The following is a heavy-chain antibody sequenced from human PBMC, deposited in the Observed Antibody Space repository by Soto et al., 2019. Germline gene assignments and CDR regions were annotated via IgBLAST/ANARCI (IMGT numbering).Heavy chain of an antibody. CDR3: ARGSGSSSGLKRGWFDP. CDR2: INPSGGST. V-gene: IGHV1-46*01. D-gene: IGHD6-19*01. CDR1: GYTFTSYY. J-gene: IGHJ5*02. Sequence: VQVSCKASGYTFTSYYMHWVRQAPGQGLEWMGIINPSGGSTSYAQKFQGRVTMTRDTSTSTVYMELSSLRSEDTAVYYCARGSGSSSGLKRGWFDPWGQGNLVTVSS.